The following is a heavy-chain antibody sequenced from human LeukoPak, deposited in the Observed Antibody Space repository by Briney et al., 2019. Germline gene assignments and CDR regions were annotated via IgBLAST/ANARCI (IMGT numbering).Heavy chain of an antibody. D-gene: IGHD3-3*01. J-gene: IGHJ4*02. CDR1: GFTFSSYW. V-gene: IGHV3-74*01. CDR3: ARTIFGVVTGFDY. CDR2: INSDGSST. Sequence: GGSLRLSCAVSGFTFSSYWMHWVRQAPGKGLVWVSRINSDGSSTSYADSVKGRFTISRDNAKNTLYLQMNSLRAEDTAVYYCARTIFGVVTGFDYWGQGTLVTVSS.